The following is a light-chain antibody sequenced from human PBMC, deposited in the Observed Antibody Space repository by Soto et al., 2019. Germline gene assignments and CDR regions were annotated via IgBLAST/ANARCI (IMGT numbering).Light chain of an antibody. CDR2: RND. CDR3: ATWVDSLSVYV. V-gene: IGLV1-47*01. J-gene: IGLJ1*01. CDR1: SSRFGIIF. Sequence: QSALSQPPSASGTPGQRVTVSCSVSSSRFGIIFVYWYQQFPGTSPNLLIYRNDQRSSGVPDRFSGSRSGTSASLAISGLRSEDEAIYYCATWVDSLSVYVFGTGTKVTVL.